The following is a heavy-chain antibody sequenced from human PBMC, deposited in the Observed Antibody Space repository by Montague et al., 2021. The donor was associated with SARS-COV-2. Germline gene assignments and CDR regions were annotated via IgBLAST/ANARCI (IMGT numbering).Heavy chain of an antibody. Sequence: SETLSLTCDVYGGSFSSYWSWIRQPPGKGLEWIGYIYYSGTTNYNPSLKSRVTISIDTSKTQFSLKLSSVTAADSAVYYCARINGGTYRNWFDPWGQGTLVTVSS. CDR3: ARINGGTYRNWFDP. D-gene: IGHD1-26*01. J-gene: IGHJ5*02. V-gene: IGHV4-59*01. CDR2: IYYSGTT. CDR1: GGSFSSY.